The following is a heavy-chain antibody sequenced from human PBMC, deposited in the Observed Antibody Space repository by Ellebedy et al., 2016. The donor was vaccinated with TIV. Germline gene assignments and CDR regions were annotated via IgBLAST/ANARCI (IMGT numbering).Heavy chain of an antibody. J-gene: IGHJ6*02. Sequence: GESLKISCAVSGFTVSSNYMNWVRQSPGRGLEWVSVIYISGSTYYADSVKGRFTISRDNSKNTLYLQMNSLRAEDTAVYYCARAGKPHTALVPSFDYGMDVWGQGTTVTVSS. CDR3: ARAGKPHTALVPSFDYGMDV. CDR2: IYISGST. D-gene: IGHD5-18*01. CDR1: GFTVSSNY. V-gene: IGHV3-53*01.